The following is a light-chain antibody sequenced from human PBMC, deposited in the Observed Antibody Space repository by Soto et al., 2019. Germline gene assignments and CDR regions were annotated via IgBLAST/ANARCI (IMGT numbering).Light chain of an antibody. J-gene: IGKJ3*01. CDR2: GAS. CDR1: QDISRY. Sequence: DIQMTQSTSSVCASVGDIVTITCRTSQDISRYLLWFQQKPGKAPTLLISGASSLQSGVPSRFSGSGSGTVFTLTISSLQLEDFATYYCQQAKSYPRTFGPG. V-gene: IGKV1-12*01. CDR3: QQAKSYPRT.